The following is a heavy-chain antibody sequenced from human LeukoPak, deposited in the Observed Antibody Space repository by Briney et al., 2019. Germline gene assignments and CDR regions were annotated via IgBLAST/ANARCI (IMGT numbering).Heavy chain of an antibody. V-gene: IGHV1-18*01. CDR3: ARDKYWQLVEATAHPHNWFDP. J-gene: IGHJ5*02. Sequence: ASVKVSCKASGYTFTSYGISWVRQAPGQGLEWMGWISAYNGNTNYAQKLQGRVTMTTDTSTSTAYMELRSLRSEDTAVYYCARDKYWQLVEATAHPHNWFDPWGQGTLVTVSS. D-gene: IGHD6-6*01. CDR2: ISAYNGNT. CDR1: GYTFTSYG.